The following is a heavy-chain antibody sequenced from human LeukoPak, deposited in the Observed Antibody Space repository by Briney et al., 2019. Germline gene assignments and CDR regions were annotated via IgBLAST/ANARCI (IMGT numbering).Heavy chain of an antibody. CDR3: ARGAYYYDSSGYYWIIDY. D-gene: IGHD3-22*01. Sequence: SETLSLTCTVSGGSISSYYWSWIRQPPGKGLEWIGYIYYSGSTNYNPSLKSRVTISVDTSKNQFSLKLSSVTAADTAVYYCARGAYYYDSSGYYWIIDYWGQGTLVTVSS. V-gene: IGHV4-59*01. CDR1: GGSISSYY. J-gene: IGHJ4*02. CDR2: IYYSGST.